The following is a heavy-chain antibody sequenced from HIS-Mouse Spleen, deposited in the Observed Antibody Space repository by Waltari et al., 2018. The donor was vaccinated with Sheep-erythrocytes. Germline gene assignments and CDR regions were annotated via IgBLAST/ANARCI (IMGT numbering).Heavy chain of an antibody. Sequence: QVQLQQWGAGLLKPSETLSLTCAVYGGSFSGYYWSWIRQPPGKGLEWIGEINHSGSTNSNPSLKSRVTISVDTSKNQFSLKLSSVTAADTAVYYCALSVDLAGAFDIWGQGTMVTV. D-gene: IGHD6-19*01. CDR2: INHSGST. CDR1: GGSFSGYY. J-gene: IGHJ3*02. CDR3: ALSVDLAGAFDI. V-gene: IGHV4-34*01.